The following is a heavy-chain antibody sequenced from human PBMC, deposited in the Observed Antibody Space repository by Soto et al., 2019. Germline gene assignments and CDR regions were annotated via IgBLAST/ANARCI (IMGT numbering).Heavy chain of an antibody. V-gene: IGHV1-24*01. CDR2: FDPEDGET. J-gene: IGHJ4*02. D-gene: IGHD6-19*01. CDR3: AAGGPRWLHSPFDY. CDR1: GHTLTELS. Sequence: QVQLLQSGAEVKKPGASVKVSCKVSGHTLTELSMHWVRQAPGRGLEWMGGFDPEDGETIFAQKFQGRVTMTEDTSTGSTYMELTSLRSEDTAVYYCAAGGPRWLHSPFDYWGQGTLVTISS.